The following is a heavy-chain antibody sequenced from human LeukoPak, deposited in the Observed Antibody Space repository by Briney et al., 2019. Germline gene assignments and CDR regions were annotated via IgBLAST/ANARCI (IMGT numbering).Heavy chain of an antibody. Sequence: PGGSLRLSCAASGFTFSSSSMNWVRQAPGKGLEFVSSISPSSSYIYYADSVKGRFTISRDDAKNSLFLQMNSLRAEDTAVYYCARGSITIFGVVLFDYWGQGTLVTVSS. CDR2: ISPSSSYI. CDR3: ARGSITIFGVVLFDY. D-gene: IGHD3-3*01. V-gene: IGHV3-21*06. CDR1: GFTFSSSS. J-gene: IGHJ4*02.